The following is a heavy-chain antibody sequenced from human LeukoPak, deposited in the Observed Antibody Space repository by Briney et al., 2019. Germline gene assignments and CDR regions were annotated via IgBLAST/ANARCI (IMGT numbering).Heavy chain of an antibody. CDR3: ARGPSGSDY. CDR2: INPSGGGT. Sequence: ASVKVSCKVSGYTFTGYYLHWLRQAPGQGLEWMGRINPSGGGTNYAQKFQGRVTMTRDTSMNTAYMDLSSLRSDDTAVYYCARGPSGSDYWGQGTLVTVSS. D-gene: IGHD3-10*01. V-gene: IGHV1-2*06. J-gene: IGHJ4*02. CDR1: GYTFTGYY.